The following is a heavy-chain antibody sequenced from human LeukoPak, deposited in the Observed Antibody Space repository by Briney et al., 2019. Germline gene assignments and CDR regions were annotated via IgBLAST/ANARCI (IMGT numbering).Heavy chain of an antibody. CDR3: AKDMGDFWTGYPMDV. CDR1: GLTFDDYA. D-gene: IGHD3/OR15-3a*01. V-gene: IGHV3-9*01. CDR2: INWNSVRI. Sequence: TGGSLRLSCAASGLTFDDYAMHWVRQAPGKGLEWVSGINWNSVRIVYADSVKGRFTISRDNTKNSLYLQMNSLRAEDTALYYCAKDMGDFWTGYPMDVWGKGTTVTVSS. J-gene: IGHJ6*03.